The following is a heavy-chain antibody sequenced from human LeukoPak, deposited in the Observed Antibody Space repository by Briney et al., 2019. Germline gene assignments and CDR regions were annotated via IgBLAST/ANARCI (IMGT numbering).Heavy chain of an antibody. CDR1: GFTFSSYS. CDR2: ISSSSSYI. CDR3: ARDPRTVRI. Sequence: GGSLRLSCAASGFTFSSYSMNWVRQAPGKGLEWVSSISSSSSYIKYADSVKGRFTISRDNAKNSLYLQMNSLRAEDTAVYYCARDPRTVRIWGQGTLVTVSS. J-gene: IGHJ4*02. V-gene: IGHV3-21*01. D-gene: IGHD1-1*01.